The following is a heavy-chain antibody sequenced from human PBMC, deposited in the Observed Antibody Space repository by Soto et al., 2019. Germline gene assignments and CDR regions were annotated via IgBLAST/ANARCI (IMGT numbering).Heavy chain of an antibody. CDR1: GFTFSSYA. CDR3: AEVVAAISWLSAFDI. Sequence: GGSLRLSCAASGFTFSSYAMSWVRQAPGKGLEWVSAISGSGGSTYYADSVKGRFTISRDNSKNTLYLQMNSLRAEDTAVYYCAEVVAAISWLSAFDIWGQGTMVTVSS. J-gene: IGHJ3*02. D-gene: IGHD2-15*01. CDR2: ISGSGGST. V-gene: IGHV3-23*01.